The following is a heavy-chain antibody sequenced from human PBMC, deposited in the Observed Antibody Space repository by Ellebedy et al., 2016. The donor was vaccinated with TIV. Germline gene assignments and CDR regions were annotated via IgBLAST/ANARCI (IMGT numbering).Heavy chain of an antibody. CDR3: ARVSRHDYGDPDAFDI. Sequence: GESLKISXAASGFTFSSYWMSWVRQAPGKGLEWVANIKQDGSEKYYVDSVKGRFTISRDNAKNSLYLQMNSLRAEDTAVYYCARVSRHDYGDPDAFDIWGQGTMVTVSS. J-gene: IGHJ3*02. D-gene: IGHD4-17*01. V-gene: IGHV3-7*03. CDR1: GFTFSSYW. CDR2: IKQDGSEK.